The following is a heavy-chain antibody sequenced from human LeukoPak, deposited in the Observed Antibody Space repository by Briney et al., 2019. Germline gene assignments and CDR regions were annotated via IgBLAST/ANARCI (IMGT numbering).Heavy chain of an antibody. Sequence: PGGSLRLSCAASGFTFSSYSMNWVRQAPGKGLEWVSYISSSSSTIYYADSVKGRFTISRDNAKNSLYLQMNSLRAEDTAVYYCARKYYDILTGYSHFDYWGQGTLVTVSS. V-gene: IGHV3-48*04. J-gene: IGHJ4*02. CDR1: GFTFSSYS. CDR2: ISSSSSTI. D-gene: IGHD3-9*01. CDR3: ARKYYDILTGYSHFDY.